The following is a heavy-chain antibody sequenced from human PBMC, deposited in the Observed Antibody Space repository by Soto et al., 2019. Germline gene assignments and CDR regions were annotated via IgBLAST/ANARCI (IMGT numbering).Heavy chain of an antibody. Sequence: QVQLVQSGAEVKKPGASVKVSCKASGYTFTSYGISWVRQAPGQGLVWMGWISAYNGNTNYAQKLQGRVTMTTDTAPSTADMELWSLRSDDTAVYYCARVLGDYGVFYYYYMDVWGKGTTVTVSS. D-gene: IGHD4-17*01. V-gene: IGHV1-18*01. CDR3: ARVLGDYGVFYYYYMDV. CDR2: ISAYNGNT. CDR1: GYTFTSYG. J-gene: IGHJ6*03.